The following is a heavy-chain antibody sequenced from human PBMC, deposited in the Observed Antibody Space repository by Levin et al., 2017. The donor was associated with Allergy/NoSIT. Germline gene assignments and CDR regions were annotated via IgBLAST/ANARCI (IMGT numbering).Heavy chain of an antibody. D-gene: IGHD6-13*01. CDR2: IRSKAYGGTT. V-gene: IGHV3-49*04. Sequence: PGGSLRLSCTASGFTFGDYAMSWVRQAPGKGLEWVGFIRSKAYGGTTEYAASVKGRFTISRDDSKSIAYLQMNSLKTEDTAVYYCTAEQQLAQYYYYYYGMDVWGQGTTVTVSS. J-gene: IGHJ6*02. CDR3: TAEQQLAQYYYYYYGMDV. CDR1: GFTFGDYA.